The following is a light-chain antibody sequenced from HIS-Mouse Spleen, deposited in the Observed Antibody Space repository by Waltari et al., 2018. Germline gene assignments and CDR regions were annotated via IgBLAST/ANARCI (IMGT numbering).Light chain of an antibody. CDR3: CSYAGSSTWV. CDR2: EGS. Sequence: QSALTQPASVSGSPGQSITIPCTGTSSDVGSYNLVSWYQQHPGKAPKLMSYEGSKRPSGVSNRFSGSKSGNTASLTISGLQAEDEADYYCCSYAGSSTWVFGGGTKLTVL. J-gene: IGLJ3*02. V-gene: IGLV2-23*01. CDR1: SSDVGSYNL.